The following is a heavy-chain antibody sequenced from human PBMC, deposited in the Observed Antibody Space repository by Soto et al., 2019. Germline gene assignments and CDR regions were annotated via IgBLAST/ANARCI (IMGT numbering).Heavy chain of an antibody. CDR1: GYTFTTYG. CDR2: ISAYNGNT. D-gene: IGHD3-9*01. V-gene: IGHV1-18*01. CDR3: ARGGHYDILTVQPWVDY. J-gene: IGHJ4*02. Sequence: QVQLLQSGAEVKKPGPSVKVSCKPSGYTFTTYGISWVRQAPGQGLEWLGWISAYNGNTNYAQKLQGRVTMTTDTSTSTAYMELRSLRSDDTAVYYCARGGHYDILTVQPWVDYWGQGTLVTVSS.